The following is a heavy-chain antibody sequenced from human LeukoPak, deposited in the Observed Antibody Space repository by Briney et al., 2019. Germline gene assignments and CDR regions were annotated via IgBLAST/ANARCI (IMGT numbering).Heavy chain of an antibody. J-gene: IGHJ5*02. CDR3: ARGPLVGWELRPFAP. D-gene: IGHD1-26*01. CDR2: ISANNGNT. Sequence: ASVKVSCKASGYTFTSYGISWVRQAPGQGHEWMGWISANNGNTNYAQKLQGRVTMTTDTSTSTAYMELRSLRSDDTAVYYCARGPLVGWELRPFAPWGQGTLVTVSS. CDR1: GYTFTSYG. V-gene: IGHV1-18*01.